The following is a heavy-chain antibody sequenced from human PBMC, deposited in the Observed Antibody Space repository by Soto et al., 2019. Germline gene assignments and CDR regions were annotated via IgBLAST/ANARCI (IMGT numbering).Heavy chain of an antibody. V-gene: IGHV3-74*01. D-gene: IGHD3-9*01. CDR1: GFTFSSYW. Sequence: GGSLRLSCAASGFTFSSYWMHWVRQAPGKGLVWVSRINSDGSSTSYADSVKGRFTISRDNAKNTQYLQMNSLRAEDTAVYYCAKGAAYYDILTAPYWGQGTLVTVSS. J-gene: IGHJ4*02. CDR2: INSDGSST. CDR3: AKGAAYYDILTAPY.